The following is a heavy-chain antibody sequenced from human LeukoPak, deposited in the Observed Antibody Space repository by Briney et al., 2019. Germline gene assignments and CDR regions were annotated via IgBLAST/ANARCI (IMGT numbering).Heavy chain of an antibody. CDR2: INTDGSAT. V-gene: IGHV3-74*01. J-gene: IGHJ4*02. CDR1: GFTFSSHW. Sequence: GGSLRVSCAASGFTFSSHWMHWVRQAPGKGLVWVSRINTDGSATTYADSVKGRFTISRDNAKKTLYLQMTSLRAEDTAFYFCARGHETYPYYFDHWGRGSLVTVSS. CDR3: ARGHETYPYYFDH.